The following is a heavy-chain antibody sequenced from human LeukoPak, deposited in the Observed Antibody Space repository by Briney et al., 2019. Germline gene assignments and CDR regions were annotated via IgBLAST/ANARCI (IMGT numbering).Heavy chain of an antibody. CDR2: IYYNGST. V-gene: IGHV4-59*01. CDR3: ASDMTFDAFDI. J-gene: IGHJ3*02. Sequence: SETLSLTCTVSGGSISSYYWSWIRQPPGKGLEWIGYIYYNGSTNYNPSLKSRVTISVDTSKNQFSLKLSSVTAADTAVYYCASDMTFDAFDIWGQGTMVTVSS. CDR1: GGSISSYY. D-gene: IGHD2-21*02.